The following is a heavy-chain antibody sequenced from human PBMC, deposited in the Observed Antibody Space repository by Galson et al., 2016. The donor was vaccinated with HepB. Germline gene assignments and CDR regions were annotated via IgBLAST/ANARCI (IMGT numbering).Heavy chain of an antibody. CDR2: IYHSGST. D-gene: IGHD7-27*01. J-gene: IGHJ4*02. CDR3: ARSPGYYFDY. CDR1: GGSISSYY. V-gene: IGHV4-59*12. Sequence: LSLTCTVSGGSISSYYWSWIRQPPGKGLEWIGYIYHSGSTNYNPSSESRVTISVDTSKNQVSLKLSSVTAADTAVYYCARSPGYYFDYWGQGTLVTVSS.